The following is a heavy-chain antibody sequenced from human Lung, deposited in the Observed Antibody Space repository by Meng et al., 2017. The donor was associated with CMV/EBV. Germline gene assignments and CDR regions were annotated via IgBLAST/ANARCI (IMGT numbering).Heavy chain of an antibody. CDR1: GFTFSTFS. Sequence: GEXXKISCAASGFTFSTFSMAWVRQAPGRGLEWVASISSSTASVYYAGSVQGRFTISRDNARNSLFLQMNSATAEDTAVYYCARDGSDYYDVIGYGPVAYWXQGVLVTVSS. J-gene: IGHJ4*02. CDR3: ARDGSDYYDVIGYGPVAY. D-gene: IGHD3-22*01. CDR2: ISSSTASV. V-gene: IGHV3-21*06.